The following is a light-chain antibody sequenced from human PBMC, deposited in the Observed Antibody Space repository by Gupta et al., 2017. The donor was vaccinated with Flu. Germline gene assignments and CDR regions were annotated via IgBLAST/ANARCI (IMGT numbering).Light chain of an antibody. Sequence: QSVLTQPPSVSVAPGQRVTISCTGSSANIGAGYDVPWYQQLPGTAPKLLIYGNSNRPSGVPDRFSGPKSGTSASLATTGLQAEDEAEYYCQSYDSRLRGVVFGGGTKMTVL. CDR2: GNS. J-gene: IGLJ2*01. CDR3: QSYDSRLRGVV. CDR1: SANIGAGYD. V-gene: IGLV1-40*01.